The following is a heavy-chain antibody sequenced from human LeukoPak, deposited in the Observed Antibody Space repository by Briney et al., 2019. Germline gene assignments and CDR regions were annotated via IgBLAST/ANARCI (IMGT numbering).Heavy chain of an antibody. CDR3: AKDQWELLVYFSAFDI. D-gene: IGHD1-26*01. CDR1: GFTFSSYW. V-gene: IGHV3-7*01. J-gene: IGHJ3*02. CDR2: IKQDGSEK. Sequence: GGSLRLSCAASGFTFSSYWMSWVRQAPGKGLEWVANIKQDGSEKYYVDSVKGRFTISRDNSKNTLYLQMNSLRAEDTAVYYCAKDQWELLVYFSAFDIWGQGTMVTVSS.